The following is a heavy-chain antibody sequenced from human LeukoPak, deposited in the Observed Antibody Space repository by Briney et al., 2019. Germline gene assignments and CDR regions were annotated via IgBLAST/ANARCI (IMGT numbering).Heavy chain of an antibody. J-gene: IGHJ6*03. CDR2: VSSSGSTI. CDR1: GFTFSSYA. Sequence: GGSLRLSCAASGFTFSSYAMSWVRQAPGKGLEWVSYVSSSGSTIYYADSVKGRFTISRDNAKKSLYLQMNSLRAEDTAVYYCARVDGDYDYYYYMDVWGKGTTVTVSS. V-gene: IGHV3-48*03. CDR3: ARVDGDYDYYYYMDV. D-gene: IGHD4-17*01.